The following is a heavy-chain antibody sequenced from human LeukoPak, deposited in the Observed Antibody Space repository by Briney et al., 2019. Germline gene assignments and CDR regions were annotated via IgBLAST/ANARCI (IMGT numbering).Heavy chain of an antibody. V-gene: IGHV3-9*01. CDR2: ISWNSDTI. D-gene: IGHD5-12*01. CDR1: GFTFDDYA. CDR3: ATNGGGGSGYGNFDY. Sequence: GGSLRLSCAVSGFTFDDYAMHWVRQVPGKGLEWVSGISWNSDTIDLADSVKGRFTISRDNAKNSLYLQMNRLRAEDTALYYCATNGGGGSGYGNFDYWGQGTLVTVSS. J-gene: IGHJ4*02.